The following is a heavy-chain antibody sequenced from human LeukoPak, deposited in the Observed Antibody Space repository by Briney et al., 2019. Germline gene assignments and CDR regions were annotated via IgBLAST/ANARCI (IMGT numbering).Heavy chain of an antibody. V-gene: IGHV3-23*01. D-gene: IGHD2-15*01. J-gene: IGHJ6*02. Sequence: GSLRLSCAASGFTFSSYAMSWVRQAPGKGLEWVSAISGSGGSTYYADSVKGRFTISRDNAKNSLYLQMNSLRAEDTAVYYCARDTGLTRGMDVWGQGTTVTVSS. CDR2: ISGSGGST. CDR3: ARDTGLTRGMDV. CDR1: GFTFSSYA.